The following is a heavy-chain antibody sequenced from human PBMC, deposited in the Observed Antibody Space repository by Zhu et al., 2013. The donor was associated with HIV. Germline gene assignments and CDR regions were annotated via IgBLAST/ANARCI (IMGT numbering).Heavy chain of an antibody. Sequence: QVQLVQSGAEVKKPGSSVKVSCKASGGTFSSYAISWVRQAPGQGLEWMGGIIPIFGTANYAQKFQGRVTITADESTSTAYMELSSLRSEDTAVYYCARDRDYYDSSGGAYGDYWGQGNPGSPSPQ. V-gene: IGHV1-69*12. CDR1: GGTFSSYA. CDR3: ARDRDYYDSSGGAYGDY. J-gene: IGHJ4*02. CDR2: IIPIFGTA. D-gene: IGHD3-22*01.